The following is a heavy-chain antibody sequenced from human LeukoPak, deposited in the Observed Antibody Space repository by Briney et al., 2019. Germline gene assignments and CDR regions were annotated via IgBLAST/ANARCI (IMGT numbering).Heavy chain of an antibody. CDR3: ARVGLGSSPFTTTY. Sequence: GGSLRLSCAASGFTFSSYAMSWVRQAPGKGLEWVSAISGSGGTIYYADSVKGRFTISRDNAKNSLYLQMNSLRAEDTAVYYCARVGLGSSPFTTTYWGQGTLVTVSS. CDR1: GFTFSSYA. D-gene: IGHD6-13*01. J-gene: IGHJ4*02. CDR2: ISGSGGTI. V-gene: IGHV3-23*01.